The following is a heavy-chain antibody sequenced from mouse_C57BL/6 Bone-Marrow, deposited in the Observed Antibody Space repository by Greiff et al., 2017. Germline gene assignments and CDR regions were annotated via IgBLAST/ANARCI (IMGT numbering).Heavy chain of an antibody. J-gene: IGHJ4*01. CDR1: GYTFTGYW. CDR2: VLPGSGST. Sequence: VQLQQSGAELMKPGASVKLSCKATGYTFTGYWIEWVKQRPGHGLEWIGEVLPGSGSTNYNEKFKGKATFTADTSSNTAYKQLSSLTTEDSAIYYCARRWLHPYDYALDYWGQGTSVTVSS. V-gene: IGHV1-9*01. CDR3: ARRWLHPYDYALDY. D-gene: IGHD2-2*01.